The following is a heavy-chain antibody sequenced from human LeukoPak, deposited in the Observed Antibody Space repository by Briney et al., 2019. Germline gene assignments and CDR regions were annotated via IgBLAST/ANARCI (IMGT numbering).Heavy chain of an antibody. CDR1: GGSISSGDYY. V-gene: IGHV4-30-4*08. J-gene: IGHJ5*02. CDR3: AREPRYCSSTSCYTGGFWFDP. Sequence: SQTLSLTCTVSGGSISSGDYYWSWLRQPPGKGLEWIGYIYYSGSTYYNPSLKSRVTISVDTSKNQFSLKLSSVTAADTAVYYCAREPRYCSSTSCYTGGFWFDPWGQGTLVTVSS. D-gene: IGHD2-2*02. CDR2: IYYSGST.